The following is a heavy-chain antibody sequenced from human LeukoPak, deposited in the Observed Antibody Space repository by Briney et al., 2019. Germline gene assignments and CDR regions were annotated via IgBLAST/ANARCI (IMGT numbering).Heavy chain of an antibody. Sequence: TGGSLRLSCAASGSTFSSYWMSWVRQAPGKGLEWVANIKQDGSEKYYVDSVKGRFTISRDNAKNSLYLQMNSLRAEDTAVYYCAGNSHYDYGDRVYYYYYGMDVWGQGTTVTVSS. CDR1: GSTFSSYW. CDR3: AGNSHYDYGDRVYYYYYGMDV. V-gene: IGHV3-7*01. J-gene: IGHJ6*02. CDR2: IKQDGSEK. D-gene: IGHD4-17*01.